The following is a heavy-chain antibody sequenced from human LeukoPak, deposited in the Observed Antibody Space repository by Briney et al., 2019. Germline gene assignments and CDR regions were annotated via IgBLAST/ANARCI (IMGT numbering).Heavy chain of an antibody. Sequence: PGGSLRLSCAASGFTFSNYAIHWVRQGPGKGLEWVAYIAHHGNNKYYADSVMGRFTISRDNSKRTLYLQMNSLRADDTAVYYCAKDGSWSCTDWGQGTLVTVSS. V-gene: IGHV3-30*02. CDR3: AKDGSWSCTD. CDR1: GFTFSNYA. CDR2: IAHHGNNK. J-gene: IGHJ4*02. D-gene: IGHD2-8*02.